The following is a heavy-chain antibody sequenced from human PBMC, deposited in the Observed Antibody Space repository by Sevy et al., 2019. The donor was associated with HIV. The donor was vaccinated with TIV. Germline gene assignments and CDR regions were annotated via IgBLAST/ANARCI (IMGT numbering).Heavy chain of an antibody. J-gene: IGHJ6*02. CDR1: GAAIGSGGYY. D-gene: IGHD6-6*01. Sequence: SETLSLTCTVSGAAIGSGGYYWTWIRQHPGKGLEWIGNIYHSGSSFYNPSLKGRVVMSVVTSKNQFSLNLTSLTAADTAVYYCARVPVGSSPYYYAIDVWGQGTSVTVSS. CDR2: IYHSGSS. V-gene: IGHV4-31*03. CDR3: ARVPVGSSPYYYAIDV.